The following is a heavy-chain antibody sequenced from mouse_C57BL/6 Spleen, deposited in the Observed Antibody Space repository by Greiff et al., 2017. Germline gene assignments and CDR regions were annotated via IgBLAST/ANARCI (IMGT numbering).Heavy chain of an antibody. D-gene: IGHD3-3*01. J-gene: IGHJ3*01. Sequence: EVHLVESGGGLVKPGGSLKLSCAASGFTFSNYAMSWVRQTPDKRLEWVATISDGGSYTYYPDNVKGRFTISRDNAKNNLYLQMSQLRSEDTAMYYCAAGSAWFAYWGQGTLVTVSA. V-gene: IGHV5-4*01. CDR2: ISDGGSYT. CDR3: AAGSAWFAY. CDR1: GFTFSNYA.